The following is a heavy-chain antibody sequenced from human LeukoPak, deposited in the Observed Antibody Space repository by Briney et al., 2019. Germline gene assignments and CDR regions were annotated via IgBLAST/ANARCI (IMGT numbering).Heavy chain of an antibody. V-gene: IGHV1-2*06. CDR1: GYTFTGYH. CDR3: ARDQGSLTRSWYTGY. CDR2: INPYSGDT. J-gene: IGHJ4*02. D-gene: IGHD6-13*01. Sequence: ASVKVSCKASGYTFTGYHIHWVRQAPGQGLEWMGPINPYSGDTNFAQKFQGRVTMTRDTSITTAYMDLSSLTPDDTAVYFCARDQGSLTRSWYTGYWGQGTQVTVSS.